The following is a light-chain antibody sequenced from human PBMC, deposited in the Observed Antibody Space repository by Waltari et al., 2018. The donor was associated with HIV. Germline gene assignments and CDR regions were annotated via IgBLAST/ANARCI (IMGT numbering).Light chain of an antibody. J-gene: IGLJ3*02. CDR1: SSDVGGSNY. V-gene: IGLV2-23*02. CDR2: DVS. Sequence: QSALTQPASVSGSPGQSITISCPGPSSDVGGSNYVPWYQQHPGKAPKLMIYDVSKRPSGVSNRFSGSKSGNTASLTISGLQAEDEADYYCCSYAGSSTWVFGGGTKLTVL. CDR3: CSYAGSSTWV.